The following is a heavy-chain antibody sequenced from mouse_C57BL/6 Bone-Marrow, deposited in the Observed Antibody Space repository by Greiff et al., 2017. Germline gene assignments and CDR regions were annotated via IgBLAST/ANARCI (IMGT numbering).Heavy chain of an antibody. Sequence: EVMLVESGEGLVKPGGSLKLSCAASGFTFSSYAMSWVRQTPEKRLEWVAYISSGGDYIYYADTVKGRFTISRDNARNTLYLQMSSLKSEDTAMYYCTRDPYYYGSSYDAWFAYWGQGTLVTVSA. CDR3: TRDPYYYGSSYDAWFAY. J-gene: IGHJ3*01. CDR1: GFTFSSYA. V-gene: IGHV5-9-1*02. D-gene: IGHD1-1*01. CDR2: ISSGGDYI.